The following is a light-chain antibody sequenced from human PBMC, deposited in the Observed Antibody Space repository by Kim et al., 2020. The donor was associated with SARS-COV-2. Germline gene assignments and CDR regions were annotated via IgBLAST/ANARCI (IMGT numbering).Light chain of an antibody. CDR1: QSVRTN. CDR3: QQYDLWPPVT. CDR2: SVS. J-gene: IGKJ4*01. Sequence: EVVMTQSPATLSVSPGESATLSCRASQSVRTNLAWYQQKPGQAPRLLLYSVSTRATDIPLRFSGSGSGTDFTLTISSLQSEDSAVYYCQQYDLWPPVTFGGGTKLEI. V-gene: IGKV3-15*01.